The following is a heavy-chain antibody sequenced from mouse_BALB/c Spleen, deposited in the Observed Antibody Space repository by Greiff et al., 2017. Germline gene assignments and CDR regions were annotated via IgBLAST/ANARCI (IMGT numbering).Heavy chain of an antibody. CDR3: TRVDRALGDY. J-gene: IGHJ2*01. Sequence: EVQGVESGGGLVKPGWSLKLSCAASGFTFSSYTMSWVRQTPEKRLEWVATISSGGSYTYYPDSVKGRFTISRDNAKNTLYLQMSSLKSEDTAMYYCTRVDRALGDYWGQGTTLTVSS. D-gene: IGHD3-1*01. CDR2: ISSGGSYT. V-gene: IGHV5-6-4*01. CDR1: GFTFSSYT.